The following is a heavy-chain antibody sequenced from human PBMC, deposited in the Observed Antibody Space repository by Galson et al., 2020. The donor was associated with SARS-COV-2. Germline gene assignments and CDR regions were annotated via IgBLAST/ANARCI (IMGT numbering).Heavy chain of an antibody. V-gene: IGHV3-21*01. Sequence: GGSLRLSCTASGFSFNTYSMNWVRQAPGKGLEWVSSISSTSNSIYYADSVKGRFTISRDNAENSLYLQMNSLRAEDTAVYYCSRGWSSPDYWGQGTVVTVSS. CDR2: ISSTSNSI. CDR3: SRGWSSPDY. J-gene: IGHJ4*02. D-gene: IGHD2-2*01. CDR1: GFSFNTYS.